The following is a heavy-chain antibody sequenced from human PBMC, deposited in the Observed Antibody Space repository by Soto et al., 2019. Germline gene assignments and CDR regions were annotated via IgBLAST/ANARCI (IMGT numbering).Heavy chain of an antibody. Sequence: QMQLVQSGAEVKKPGASVKVSCKASGYTFTSYQMHWVRQAPGQGLEWMGIINPSGGRITYAPRFQGRVIMTRETYTNTVYIELRSLRSEDTAIYYCARDGPPTTTGECPSYAMDVWGQGTTVTVS. CDR2: INPSGGRI. CDR3: ARDGPPTTTGECPSYAMDV. CDR1: GYTFTSYQ. J-gene: IGHJ6*02. V-gene: IGHV1-46*01. D-gene: IGHD4-17*01.